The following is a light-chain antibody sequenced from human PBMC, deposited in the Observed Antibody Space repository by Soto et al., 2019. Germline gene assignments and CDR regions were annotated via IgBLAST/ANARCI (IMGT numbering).Light chain of an antibody. CDR1: SSDVGGYNY. CDR2: DVS. V-gene: IGLV2-14*01. CDR3: SSYTSSGTLVV. Sequence: QSALTQPASVSGSPGQSITISCTGTSSDVGGYNYVSWYQQHPGKAPKLMIYDVSNRPSGVSNRFSGSKSGNTASLTISGLQAEDEADYYCSSYTSSGTLVVFGGGTKVTGL. J-gene: IGLJ2*01.